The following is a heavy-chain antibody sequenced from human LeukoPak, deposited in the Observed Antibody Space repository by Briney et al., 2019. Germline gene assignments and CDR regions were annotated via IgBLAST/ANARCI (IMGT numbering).Heavy chain of an antibody. J-gene: IGHJ4*02. Sequence: ASVKVSCKASGYTFTSYGISWVRQASGQGLEWMGWISGFSGNTAYAQKLQGRVTMTTDTSTSTVFLELRSLRSDDTAVYYCARSSGWYDYWGQGTLVTVSS. D-gene: IGHD6-19*01. CDR3: ARSSGWYDY. CDR2: ISGFSGNT. CDR1: GYTFTSYG. V-gene: IGHV1-18*01.